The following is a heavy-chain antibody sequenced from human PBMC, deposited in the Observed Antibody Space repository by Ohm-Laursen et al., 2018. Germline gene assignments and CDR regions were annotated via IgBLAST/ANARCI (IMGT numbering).Heavy chain of an antibody. CDR1: GFTFSSYG. D-gene: IGHD6-19*01. Sequence: SLRLSCTASGFTFSSYGMHWVRQAPGKGLEWVAVMWYDGSNKYYADSVKGRFTISRDNSKNKLYLQMNSLRAEDTAVYYCARASSSIAVAGLDYWGQGTLVTVSS. V-gene: IGHV3-33*01. CDR3: ARASSSIAVAGLDY. CDR2: MWYDGSNK. J-gene: IGHJ4*02.